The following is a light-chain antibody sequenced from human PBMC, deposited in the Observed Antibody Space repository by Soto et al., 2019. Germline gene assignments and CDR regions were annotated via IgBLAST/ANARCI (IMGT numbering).Light chain of an antibody. CDR1: TGAVTSGHY. Sequence: QAVVTQEPSLTVSPGGTVTLTCGSSTGAVTSGHYPFWFQQRPGQAPRVLVYDTSKKHSWTPARCSGSLLGGKAALTLSDAQPEDEAEYYCLLADGPVRVFGGGTKLTVL. J-gene: IGLJ2*01. V-gene: IGLV7-46*01. CDR3: LLADGPVRV. CDR2: DTS.